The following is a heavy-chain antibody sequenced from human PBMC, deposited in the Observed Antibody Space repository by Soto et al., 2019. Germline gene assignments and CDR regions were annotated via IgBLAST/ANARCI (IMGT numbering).Heavy chain of an antibody. D-gene: IGHD3-10*01. CDR1: GYTFTGYY. Sequence: GASVKVSCKASGYTFTGYYMHWVRQAPGQGLEWMGWINPNSGGTNYAQKFQGWVTMTRDTSISTAYMELSRLRSDDTAVYYCARGGYYGSGSKLYYYYMDVWGKGTTVTVSS. J-gene: IGHJ6*03. V-gene: IGHV1-2*04. CDR2: INPNSGGT. CDR3: ARGGYYGSGSKLYYYYMDV.